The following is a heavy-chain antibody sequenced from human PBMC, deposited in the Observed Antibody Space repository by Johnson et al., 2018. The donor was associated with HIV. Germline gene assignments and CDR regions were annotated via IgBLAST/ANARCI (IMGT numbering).Heavy chain of an antibody. V-gene: IGHV3-33*01. CDR1: GFTFSSYG. D-gene: IGHD6-13*01. Sequence: QVQLVESGGGVVQPGTSLRLSCAASGFTFSSYGIHWVRQAPGKGLEWVAFIWHDGRDVYYADSVKGRFTVSRDNSKTTLYLQMNSLRAEDTAVYYCARGLGSSWTGDAFDIWGQGTMVSVSS. J-gene: IGHJ3*02. CDR2: IWHDGRDV. CDR3: ARGLGSSWTGDAFDI.